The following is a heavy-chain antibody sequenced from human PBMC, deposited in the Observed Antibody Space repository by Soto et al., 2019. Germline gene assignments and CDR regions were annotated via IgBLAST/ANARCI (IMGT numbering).Heavy chain of an antibody. Sequence: PSETLSLTCTVSGGSISSSSYYWGWIRQSPGKGLEWIGSFYYSGSTYYSPSLRSRVTISGDTSRKQISLRLSSVTAADTAVYYCARISVAPRYMDVRGKGTTVTVSS. CDR2: FYYSGST. J-gene: IGHJ6*03. CDR3: ARISVAPRYMDV. CDR1: GGSISSSSYY. V-gene: IGHV4-39*01. D-gene: IGHD5-12*01.